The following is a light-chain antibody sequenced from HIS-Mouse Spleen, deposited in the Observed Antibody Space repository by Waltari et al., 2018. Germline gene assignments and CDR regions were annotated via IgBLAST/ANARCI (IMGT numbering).Light chain of an antibody. CDR2: AAS. CDR3: QQLNSYPPT. Sequence: DIQLTQSPSFLSASVGDRVTIPCRASQGISSYLAWYQQKPGKAPKLLSDAASTLQSGGPSRCSGSGSGTEFTLTISSLQPEDFATYYCQQLNSYPPTFGQGTKVEIK. J-gene: IGKJ1*01. CDR1: QGISSY. V-gene: IGKV1-9*01.